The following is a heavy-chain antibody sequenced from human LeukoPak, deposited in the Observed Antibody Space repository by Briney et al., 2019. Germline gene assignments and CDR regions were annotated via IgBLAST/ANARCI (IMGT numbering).Heavy chain of an antibody. V-gene: IGHV3-33*01. CDR1: GFTFSSYG. J-gene: IGHJ4*02. CDR3: ARELSYDSSGYYFDY. D-gene: IGHD3-22*01. CDR2: IWYDGSNK. Sequence: PGGSLRLSCAASGFTFSSYGMHWVRQAPGKGLEWVAVIWYDGSNKYYADSVKGRFTISRDNSKNTLYLQINSRRADDTAVYYCARELSYDSSGYYFDYWGQGTLVTVSS.